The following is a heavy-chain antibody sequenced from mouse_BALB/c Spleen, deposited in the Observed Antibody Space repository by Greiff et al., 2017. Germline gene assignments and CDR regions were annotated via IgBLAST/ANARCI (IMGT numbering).Heavy chain of an antibody. CDR3: ARCSRRNTATYFDY. Sequence: EVKLEESGPGLVKPSQSLSLTCTVTGYSITSDYAWNWIRQFPGNKLEWMGYISYSGSTSYNPSLKSRISITRDTSKNQFFLQLNSVTTEDTTTYYCARCSRRNTATYFDYWGQGTTLTVSS. J-gene: IGHJ2*01. CDR2: ISYSGST. CDR1: GYSITSDYA. D-gene: IGHD1-2*01. V-gene: IGHV3-2*02.